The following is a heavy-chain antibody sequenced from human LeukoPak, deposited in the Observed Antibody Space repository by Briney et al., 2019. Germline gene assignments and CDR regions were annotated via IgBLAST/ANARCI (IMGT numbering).Heavy chain of an antibody. J-gene: IGHJ6*03. V-gene: IGHV3-23*01. D-gene: IGHD5-18*01. Sequence: GGSLRLSCAASGFTFSSYAMSWVRQAPGKGLEWVSTINHSGGNTYYADSVKGRFTISRDNAKNTLYLQMNSLRAEDTAVYYCARAGYSYGNRGYYMDVWGKGTTVTVSS. CDR2: INHSGGNT. CDR3: ARAGYSYGNRGYYMDV. CDR1: GFTFSSYA.